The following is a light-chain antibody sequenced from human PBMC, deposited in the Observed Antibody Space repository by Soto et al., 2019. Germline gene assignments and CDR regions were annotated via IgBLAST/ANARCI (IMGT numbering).Light chain of an antibody. CDR3: HQHGGSPET. CDR1: QSVSNNY. Sequence: DIVLTQSPGTLSLSPGDRVTLSCRASQSVSNNYLAWYQHKPGQAPRLLIYGASNRATGIPARFSGSGSGTEFILTISGLEPEDSGIYHCHQHGGSPETFGEGTKVDIK. J-gene: IGKJ1*01. CDR2: GAS. V-gene: IGKV3-20*01.